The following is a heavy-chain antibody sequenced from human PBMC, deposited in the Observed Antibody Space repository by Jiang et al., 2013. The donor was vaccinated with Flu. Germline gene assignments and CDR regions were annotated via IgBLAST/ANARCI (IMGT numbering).Heavy chain of an antibody. D-gene: IGHD3-16*02. CDR2: IYPGDSDT. J-gene: IGHJ4*02. V-gene: IGHV5-51*01. Sequence: GAEVKKPGESLKISCKGSGYSFTSYWIGWVRQMPGKGLEWMGIIYPGDSDTRYSPSFQGQVTISADKSISTAYLQWSSLKASDTAMYYCARPQYDYVWGSYRYTPYYFDYWGQGTLVTVSS. CDR1: GYSFTSYW. CDR3: ARPQYDYVWGSYRYTPYYFDY.